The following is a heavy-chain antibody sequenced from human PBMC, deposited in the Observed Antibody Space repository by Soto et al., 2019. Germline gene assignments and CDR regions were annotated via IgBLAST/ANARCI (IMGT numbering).Heavy chain of an antibody. V-gene: IGHV3-23*01. CDR2: IGSSGGST. J-gene: IGHJ5*02. Sequence: EVQLLESGGGLVQPGGSLRLYCAASGFTFSSYAMSWVRQAPGKGLEWVSIIGSSGGSTYYADSVKGRFTISRDNSKNTLYLQMNSLRAEDTAVYHCAKTVIVGANWFDPWGQGTLVTVSS. CDR3: AKTVIVGANWFDP. D-gene: IGHD1-26*01. CDR1: GFTFSSYA.